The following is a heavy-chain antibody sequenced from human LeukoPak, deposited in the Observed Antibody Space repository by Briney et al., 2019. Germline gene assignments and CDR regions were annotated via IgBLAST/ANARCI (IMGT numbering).Heavy chain of an antibody. CDR2: IRSKSNGGTT. V-gene: IGHV3-49*03. D-gene: IGHD5-12*01. Sequence: GGSLRLSCTTSGFTFADYAMSWFRQAPGKGLEWVGFIRSKSNGGTTHYAASVEGRFTISRDDSNSIACLQMNSLKTEDTAVYYCVRDYRYAGHESVYWGQGTLVTVSS. CDR3: VRDYRYAGHESVY. CDR1: GFTFADYA. J-gene: IGHJ4*02.